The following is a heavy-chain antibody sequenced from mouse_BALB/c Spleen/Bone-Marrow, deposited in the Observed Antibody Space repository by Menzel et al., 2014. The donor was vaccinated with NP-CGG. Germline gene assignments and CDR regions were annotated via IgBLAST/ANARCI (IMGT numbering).Heavy chain of an antibody. V-gene: IGHV7-3*02. CDR1: GFTFTDYY. CDR3: ARDMGGLLFDS. J-gene: IGHJ2*01. Sequence: ELQRVESGGGSVQPGGSLRLSCAPSGFTFTDYYMNWVRQPPGKALEWLAFIRNKAYGYTTEYSASVKGRFTISRDNSQNILYLQMNTLRAEDSATYYSARDMGGLLFDSWGQGTTLSVSS. CDR2: IRNKAYGYTT.